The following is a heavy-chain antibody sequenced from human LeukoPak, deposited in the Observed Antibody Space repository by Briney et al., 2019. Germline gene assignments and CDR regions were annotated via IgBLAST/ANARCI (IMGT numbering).Heavy chain of an antibody. CDR2: ISGRGGST. V-gene: IGHV3-23*01. CDR3: ARPRITGFGVVDAFDS. J-gene: IGHJ3*02. D-gene: IGHD3-3*01. Sequence: GGSLRLSCAASGFSFSNYVMSWVRQAPGKGLEWVSAISGRGGSTSYADSVQGRFTISRDNSKDTVFLEMNSLRAEGRAVYYWARPRITGFGVVDAFDSWGQGTMVIVSS. CDR1: GFSFSNYV.